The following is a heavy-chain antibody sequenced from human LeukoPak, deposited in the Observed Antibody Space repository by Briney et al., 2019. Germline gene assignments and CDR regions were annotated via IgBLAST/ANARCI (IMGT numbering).Heavy chain of an antibody. D-gene: IGHD6-19*01. CDR3: ARDQGIAVAGTYYYGMDV. CDR2: INPNSGGT. V-gene: IGHV1-2*02. Sequence: GASVKVSCKASGYTFTGYYMHWVRQALGQGLEWMGWINPNSGGTNYAQKFQGRVTMTRDTSISTAYMELSRLRSDDTAVYYCARDQGIAVAGTYYYGMDVWGQGTTVTVSS. CDR1: GYTFTGYY. J-gene: IGHJ6*02.